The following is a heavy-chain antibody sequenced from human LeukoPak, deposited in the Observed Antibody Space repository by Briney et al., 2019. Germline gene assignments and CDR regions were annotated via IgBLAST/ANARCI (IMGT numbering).Heavy chain of an antibody. J-gene: IGHJ3*02. V-gene: IGHV4-34*01. CDR2: INHSGST. Sequence: SETLSLTCAVYGGSFSGYYWSWIRQPPGKGLEWIGEINHSGSTNYNPSLKSRVTISVDTSKNQFSLKLSSVTAADTAVYYCARVVPAAMDAFDIWGQGTMVTVSS. CDR1: GGSFSGYY. D-gene: IGHD2-2*01. CDR3: ARVVPAAMDAFDI.